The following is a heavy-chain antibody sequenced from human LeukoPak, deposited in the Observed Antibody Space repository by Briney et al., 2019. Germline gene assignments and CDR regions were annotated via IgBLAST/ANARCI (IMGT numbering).Heavy chain of an antibody. D-gene: IGHD5-24*01. J-gene: IGHJ4*02. Sequence: PSGTLSLTCAVSGGSISSSNWWSWVRQPPGKGLEWIGEIYHSGSTNYNPSLKSRVTISVDTSKNQFSLKLSSVTAADTAVYYCARHRRDGYNYYFDYWGQGTLVTVSS. V-gene: IGHV4-4*02. CDR3: ARHRRDGYNYYFDY. CDR1: GGSISSSNW. CDR2: IYHSGST.